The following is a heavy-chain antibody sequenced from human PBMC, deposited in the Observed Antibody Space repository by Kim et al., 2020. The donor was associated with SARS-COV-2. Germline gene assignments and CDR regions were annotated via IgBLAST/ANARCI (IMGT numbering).Heavy chain of an antibody. CDR3: ARDSTASGTYYFDY. V-gene: IGHV3-23*01. CDR1: GFTFSGHA. Sequence: GGSLRLSCAASGFTFSGHAMSWVRQAPGKGLEWVSTISGSGVSTYYADSVKGRFTISRDNSKNTLYLQMNSLRAEDTAIYYCARDSTASGTYYFDYWGQGTLVTVSS. CDR2: ISGSGVST. J-gene: IGHJ4*02. D-gene: IGHD6-13*01.